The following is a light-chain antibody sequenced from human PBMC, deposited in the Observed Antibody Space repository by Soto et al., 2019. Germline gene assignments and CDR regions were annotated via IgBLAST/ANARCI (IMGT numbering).Light chain of an antibody. CDR1: QSVGTY. V-gene: IGKV3-11*01. J-gene: IGKJ5*01. CDR2: GAS. CDR3: QQRSNWPPIT. Sequence: VLPPSPGTLSSAPGESATLSCRASQSVGTYLAWYQHKPGQAPRLLIHGASKRATGIPARFSGSGSGTDFTLTISSLEPEDFAVYYCQQRSNWPPITFGQGTRLETK.